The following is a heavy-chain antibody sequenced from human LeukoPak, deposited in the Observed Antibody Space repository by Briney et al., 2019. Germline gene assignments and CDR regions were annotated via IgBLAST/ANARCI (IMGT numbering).Heavy chain of an antibody. CDR2: IYPGDSET. J-gene: IGHJ4*02. CDR3: ARGGHSYSLDY. V-gene: IGHV5-51*01. CDR1: GYSFTNYW. Sequence: GESLKISCMGSGYSFTNYWIGWVRQMPGKGLEWMGIIYPGDSETRYSPSFQGQVTISADKSISTAYLQWSSLKASGTAIYYCARGGHSYSLDYWGQGTLVTVS. D-gene: IGHD5-18*01.